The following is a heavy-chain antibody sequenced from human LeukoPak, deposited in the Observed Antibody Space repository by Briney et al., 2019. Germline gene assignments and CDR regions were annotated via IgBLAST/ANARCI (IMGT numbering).Heavy chain of an antibody. Sequence: SQTLSLTCTRSGGSISSGGYYWSWIRQHPGQGLEWIGYIYYSGSTYYNPSLKSRVTISVDTSKNQFSLKLSSVTAADTAVYYWASHMDWYFDLWGRGTLVTVSS. CDR3: ASHMDWYFDL. V-gene: IGHV4-31*03. CDR2: IYYSGST. D-gene: IGHD2-21*01. CDR1: GGSISSGGYY. J-gene: IGHJ2*01.